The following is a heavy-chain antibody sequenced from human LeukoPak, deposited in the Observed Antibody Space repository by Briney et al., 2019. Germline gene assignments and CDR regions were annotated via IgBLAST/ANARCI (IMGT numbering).Heavy chain of an antibody. D-gene: IGHD2-2*01. CDR3: ARAVSNRHLDY. CDR2: IKQGGSEK. Sequence: GSLRLSCAASGFTFSSYWMSWVRQAPGKGLEWVANIKQGGSEKYYVDSVKGRFTISRDNAKNSLYLQMNSLRAEDTAVYYCARAVSNRHLDYWGQGTLVTVSS. CDR1: GFTFSSYW. J-gene: IGHJ4*02. V-gene: IGHV3-7*01.